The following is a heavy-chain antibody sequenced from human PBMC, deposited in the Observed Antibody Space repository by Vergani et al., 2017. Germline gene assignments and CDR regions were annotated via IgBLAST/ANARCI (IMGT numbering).Heavy chain of an antibody. CDR2: ISSTGIT. D-gene: IGHD3-9*01. V-gene: IGHV4-59*13. CDR3: ARVMYRDEASTGYRLEGMDI. CDR1: GGSFNTYY. Sequence: QVQLEESGPGLVKPSETLSLTCTVSGGSFNTYYWSWIRQSPGKGLEWIGYISSTGITNYNPSLNSRVTMSVDTSKNQFSLKLRSVTAADTAVYFCARVMYRDEASTGYRLEGMDIWGQGTTVTISS. J-gene: IGHJ6*02.